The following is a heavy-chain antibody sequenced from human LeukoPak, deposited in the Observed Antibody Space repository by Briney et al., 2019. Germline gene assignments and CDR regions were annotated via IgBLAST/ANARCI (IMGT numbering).Heavy chain of an antibody. Sequence: GASVKVTCKVSVYTLTELSMHWVRQAPGKGLEWMGGFDPEDGETIYAQKFQGRVTMTEDTSTDTAYMELSSLRSEDTAVYYCATDRGSGWYYFDYWGQGTLVTVSS. D-gene: IGHD6-19*01. CDR3: ATDRGSGWYYFDY. V-gene: IGHV1-24*01. J-gene: IGHJ4*02. CDR1: VYTLTELS. CDR2: FDPEDGET.